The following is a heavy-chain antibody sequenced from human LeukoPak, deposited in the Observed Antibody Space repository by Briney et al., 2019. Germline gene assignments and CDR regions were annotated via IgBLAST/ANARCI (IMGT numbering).Heavy chain of an antibody. CDR3: ARVEEFYYGSGSFEGRFDP. V-gene: IGHV3-30*03. CDR2: ISYDGSNK. Sequence: PGRSLRLSCAASGFTFSSYGMHWVRQAPGKGLEWVAVISYDGSNKYYADSVKGRFTISRDNSKNTLYLQMNSLRAEDTAVYYCARVEEFYYGSGSFEGRFDPWGQGTPVTVSS. CDR1: GFTFSSYG. J-gene: IGHJ5*02. D-gene: IGHD3-10*01.